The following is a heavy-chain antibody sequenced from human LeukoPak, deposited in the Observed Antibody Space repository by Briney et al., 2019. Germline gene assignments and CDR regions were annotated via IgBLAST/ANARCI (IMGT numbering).Heavy chain of an antibody. Sequence: GGSLRLSCAASGFTFSSSGMHWVRQAPGKGLEWVAVVSYDGRNKYYADSVKGRFTISRDNSKNTLYMQMNSLRAEDTAVYYCARGGFAPLYYYYGMDVWGQGTRVTVSS. CDR3: ARGGFAPLYYYYGMDV. CDR2: VSYDGRNK. V-gene: IGHV3-30*03. D-gene: IGHD1-26*01. J-gene: IGHJ6*02. CDR1: GFTFSSSG.